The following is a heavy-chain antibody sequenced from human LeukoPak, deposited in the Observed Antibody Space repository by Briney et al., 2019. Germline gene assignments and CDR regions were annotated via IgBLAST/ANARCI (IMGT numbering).Heavy chain of an antibody. J-gene: IGHJ6*02. D-gene: IGHD3-22*01. V-gene: IGHV3-11*01. Sequence: GGSLRLSCAASGFTFSDYYMSWIRQAQGQGLEWVSYISSSGSTIYYADSVKGRFTISRDNAKNSLYLQMNSLRAEDTAVYYCARVLTMSNYGMDVWGQGTTVTVSS. CDR1: GFTFSDYY. CDR2: ISSSGSTI. CDR3: ARVLTMSNYGMDV.